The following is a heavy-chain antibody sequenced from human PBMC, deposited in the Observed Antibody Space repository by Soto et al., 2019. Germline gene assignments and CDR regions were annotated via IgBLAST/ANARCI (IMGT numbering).Heavy chain of an antibody. J-gene: IGHJ4*02. D-gene: IGHD6-6*01. CDR1: GYSFTSYW. V-gene: IGHV5-10-1*01. CDR2: IGPSDSYT. Sequence: PGESLKISCKGSGYSFTSYWISCVRQMPGKGLEWMGRIGPSDSYTNYSPSFQGHVTISADKSISTAYLQWSSLKASDTAMYYCARLYPSLSIADRPGEYWGQGTLVTVSS. CDR3: ARLYPSLSIADRPGEY.